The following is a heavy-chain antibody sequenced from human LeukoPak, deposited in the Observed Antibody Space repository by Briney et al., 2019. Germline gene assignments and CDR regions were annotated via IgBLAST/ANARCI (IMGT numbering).Heavy chain of an antibody. J-gene: IGHJ3*02. V-gene: IGHV1-2*02. CDR2: INPNSGGT. D-gene: IGHD5-12*01. CDR1: GYTFTGYY. Sequence: ASVKVSCKASGYTFTGYYMHWGRQAPGQGLEWMGWINPNSGGTNYAQKFQGRVTMTRDTSISTAYMELSRLRSDDTAVYYCARMGVATITHDAFDIWGQGTMVTVSS. CDR3: ARMGVATITHDAFDI.